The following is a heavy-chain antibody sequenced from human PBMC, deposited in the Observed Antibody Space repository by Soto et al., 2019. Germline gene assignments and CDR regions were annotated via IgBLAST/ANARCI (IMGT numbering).Heavy chain of an antibody. CDR3: AKDTSGWYAASAS. V-gene: IGHV3-23*01. J-gene: IGHJ4*02. Sequence: PGGSLRLSCVSSGFTFSNNAMNWVRQAPGKGLEWVSDISTSGANTYYADSVKGRFTISRDNSKDTLYLQMNSLRAEDTAVYYYAKDTSGWYAASASWGQGTLVTVSS. CDR1: GFTFSNNA. D-gene: IGHD6-19*01. CDR2: ISTSGANT.